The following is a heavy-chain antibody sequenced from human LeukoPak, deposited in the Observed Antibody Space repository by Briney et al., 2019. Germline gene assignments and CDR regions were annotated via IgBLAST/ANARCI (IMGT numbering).Heavy chain of an antibody. J-gene: IGHJ6*03. CDR2: IYYSGST. CDR3: ARITDYYYYYMDV. CDR1: DGSISSYY. Sequence: SETLSLTCTVSDGSISSYYWSWIRQPPGKGLEWIGYIYYSGSTNYNPSLKSRVTISVDTSKNQFSLKLSSVTAADTAVYYCARITDYYYYYMDVWGKGTTVTVSS. V-gene: IGHV4-59*01.